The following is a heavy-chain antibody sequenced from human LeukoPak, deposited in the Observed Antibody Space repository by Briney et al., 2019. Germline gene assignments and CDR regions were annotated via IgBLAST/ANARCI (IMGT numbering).Heavy chain of an antibody. V-gene: IGHV4-39*01. CDR2: IYYSGNT. J-gene: IGHJ3*02. D-gene: IGHD2-15*01. CDR1: GGSLSSSSYY. Sequence: PSETLSLTCTVSGGSLSSSSYYWGWIRQPPGKGLEWIGNIYYSGNTYNNPSLKSRVTISVDTSKNQFSLKLSSVTAADTAVYCCARQGCSGSVCYSTYQGSYFDIWGQGTMVTVSS. CDR3: ARQGCSGSVCYSTYQGSYFDI.